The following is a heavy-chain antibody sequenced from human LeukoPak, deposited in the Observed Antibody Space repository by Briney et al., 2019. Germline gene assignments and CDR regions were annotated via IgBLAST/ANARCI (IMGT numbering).Heavy chain of an antibody. CDR2: ISGSDAGT. CDR3: ARCSGSSLDFDY. CDR1: GFTFSSYA. D-gene: IGHD2-15*01. Sequence: GGSLRLSCAASGFTFSSYAMSWVRQIPGKGLEWVSAISGSDAGTYYADSVKGRFTISRDNSKNSLYLQMNSLRAEDTAVYYCARCSGSSLDFDYWGQGTLVTVSS. J-gene: IGHJ4*02. V-gene: IGHV3-23*01.